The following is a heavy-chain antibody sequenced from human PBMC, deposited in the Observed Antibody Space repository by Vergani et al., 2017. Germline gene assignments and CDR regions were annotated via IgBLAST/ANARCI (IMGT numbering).Heavy chain of an antibody. CDR2: IYTSGST. V-gene: IGHV4-61*02. CDR3: ARGPPYYYGMDV. J-gene: IGHJ6*02. CDR1: GGSISSGSYY. Sequence: QVQLQESGPGLVKPSQTLSLTCTVSGGSISSGSYYWSWIRQPAGKGLEWIGRIYTSGSTNYNPSLKSRVTISVDTSKNHFSLKLSSVTAADTAVYYCARGPPYYYGMDVWGQGTTVTVSS.